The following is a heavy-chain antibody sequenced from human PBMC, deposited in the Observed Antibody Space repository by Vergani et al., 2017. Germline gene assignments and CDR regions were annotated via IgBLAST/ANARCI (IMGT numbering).Heavy chain of an antibody. J-gene: IGHJ4*02. CDR1: GFTFISYG. D-gene: IGHD3-22*01. CDR2: IRYDGSNK. CDR3: AKVGYYYDSSGYYLIDY. Sequence: QVQLVESGGGVVQPGGSLRLSCAASGFTFISYGMHWVRRAPGKGLEWVAFIRYDGSNKYYADSVKGRFTISRDNSKNTLYLQMNSLRAEDTAVYYCAKVGYYYDSSGYYLIDYWGQGTLVTVSS. V-gene: IGHV3-30*02.